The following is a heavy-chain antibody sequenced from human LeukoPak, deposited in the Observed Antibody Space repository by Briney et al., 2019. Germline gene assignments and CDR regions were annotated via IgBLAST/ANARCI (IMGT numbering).Heavy chain of an antibody. CDR2: ISGSGGST. D-gene: IGHD3-22*01. V-gene: IGHV3-23*01. CDR1: GFTFSRYA. J-gene: IGHJ4*02. Sequence: GGSLRLSCAASGFTFSRYAMSWVRQAPGKGLEWVSAISGSGGSTYYADSVKGRFTISRDNSKNTLYLQMNSLRAEDTAVYYCAKEREPYYYDSSGYYDPYYFDYWGQGTLVTVSS. CDR3: AKEREPYYYDSSGYYDPYYFDY.